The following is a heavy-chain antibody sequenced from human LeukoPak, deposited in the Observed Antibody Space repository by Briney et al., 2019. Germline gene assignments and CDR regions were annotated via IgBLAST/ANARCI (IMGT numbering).Heavy chain of an antibody. CDR3: TNVLYSYGAPLDAFDI. Sequence: GGSLRLSCAASGFTFSGSAMHWVRQASGQGLEWVGRIRSKANSYATAYAASVKGRFTISRDDSKNTAYLQMNSLKTEDTAVYYCTNVLYSYGAPLDAFDIWGQGTMVTVSS. D-gene: IGHD5-18*01. V-gene: IGHV3-73*01. CDR2: IRSKANSYAT. J-gene: IGHJ3*02. CDR1: GFTFSGSA.